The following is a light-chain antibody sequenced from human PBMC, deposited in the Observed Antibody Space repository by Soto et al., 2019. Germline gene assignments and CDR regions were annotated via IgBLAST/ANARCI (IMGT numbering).Light chain of an antibody. CDR3: VSYTTSASYI. Sequence: QSALTQPASVSGSPGQSITISCTGTNSDVGGFIFVSWYQQHPGRAPKLMIYDVSNRPSGVSNRFSGSKSGNTASLTISGLQADDDADYYCVSYTTSASYIFGTGTKLTVL. J-gene: IGLJ1*01. CDR1: NSDVGGFIF. V-gene: IGLV2-14*01. CDR2: DVS.